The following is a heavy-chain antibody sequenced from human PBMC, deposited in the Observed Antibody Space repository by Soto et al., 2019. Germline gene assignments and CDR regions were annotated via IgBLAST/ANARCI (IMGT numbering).Heavy chain of an antibody. D-gene: IGHD3-3*01. CDR1: GFTVSSNY. Sequence: GALRLSCAASGFTVSSNYMSGVRQAPGKGLEWVSVIYSGGNTYYADSVKGRFTISRDTSKNTLYLQMNSLRAEETAVYYCERYDFWSGYLDYWGPGPLLTVSS. J-gene: IGHJ4*02. CDR3: ERYDFWSGYLDY. CDR2: IYSGGNT. V-gene: IGHV3-66*01.